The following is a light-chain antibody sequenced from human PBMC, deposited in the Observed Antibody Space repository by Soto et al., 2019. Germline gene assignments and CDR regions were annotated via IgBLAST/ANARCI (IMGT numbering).Light chain of an antibody. CDR2: EVT. V-gene: IGLV2-14*01. CDR1: ISDVGGYNY. Sequence: QSVLTQPSSLSGSPGQSITISCTGTISDVGGYNYVSWYQQYPGKAPKVMIYEVTNRPSGVSNRFSGSKSGNTASLTISGLQAEDEADYYCISYTSSNTLIFGGGTKVTVL. J-gene: IGLJ2*01. CDR3: ISYTSSNTLI.